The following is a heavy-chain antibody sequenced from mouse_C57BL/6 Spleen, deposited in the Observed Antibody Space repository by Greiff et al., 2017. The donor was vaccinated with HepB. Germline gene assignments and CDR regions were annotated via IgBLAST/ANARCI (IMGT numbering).Heavy chain of an antibody. Sequence: VQLQQSGPGLVQPSQSLSITCTVSGFSLTSYGVHWVRQSPGKGLEWLGVIRGGGSTDYNAAFISRLSISKDNSKSQVFFKMNSLQADDTAIYYCARNYYGTAWFAYWGQGTLVTVSA. J-gene: IGHJ3*01. CDR3: ARNYYGTAWFAY. D-gene: IGHD1-1*01. V-gene: IGHV2-2*01. CDR2: IRGGGST. CDR1: GFSLTSYG.